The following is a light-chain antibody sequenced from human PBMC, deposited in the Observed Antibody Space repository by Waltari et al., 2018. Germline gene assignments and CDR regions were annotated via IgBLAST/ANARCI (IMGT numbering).Light chain of an antibody. CDR1: QSVSSSY. CDR2: GAS. J-gene: IGKJ2*01. CDR3: QQYGSSYT. V-gene: IGKV3-20*01. Sequence: EIVLTQSPGTLYLSPGERVTLSCRASQSVSSSYLAWYQQKPGQAPRLLIYGASSRATGIPDRFSGSGSGTDFTLTISRLEPEDFAVYYCQQYGSSYTFGQGTKLEIK.